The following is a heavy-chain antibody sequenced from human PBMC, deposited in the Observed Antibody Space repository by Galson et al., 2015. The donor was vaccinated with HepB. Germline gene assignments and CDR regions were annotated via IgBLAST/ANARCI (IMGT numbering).Heavy chain of an antibody. CDR1: GFTFSSYA. CDR3: ARDQVPRSGYLGNYYYGMDV. V-gene: IGHV3-30-3*01. Sequence: SLRLSCAASGFTFSSYAMHWVRQAPGKGLEWVAVISYDGSNKYYADSVKGRFTISRDNSKNTLYLQMNSLRAEDTAVYYCARDQVPRSGYLGNYYYGMDVWGQGTTVTVSS. D-gene: IGHD3-3*01. CDR2: ISYDGSNK. J-gene: IGHJ6*02.